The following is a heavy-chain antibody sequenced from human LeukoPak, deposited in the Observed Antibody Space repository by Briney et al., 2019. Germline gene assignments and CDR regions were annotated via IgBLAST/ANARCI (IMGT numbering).Heavy chain of an antibody. J-gene: IGHJ6*02. D-gene: IGHD2-2*01. V-gene: IGHV1-2*02. CDR3: ARGGGVVVPSDENYYGMDV. Sequence: ASVKVSCKASGYTFTGCYMHWVRRAPGQGLEWMGWINPNSGGTNYAQKFQGRVTMTRDTSISTAYMELSRLRSDDTAVYYCARGGGVVVPSDENYYGMDVWGQGTMVTVSS. CDR2: INPNSGGT. CDR1: GYTFTGCY.